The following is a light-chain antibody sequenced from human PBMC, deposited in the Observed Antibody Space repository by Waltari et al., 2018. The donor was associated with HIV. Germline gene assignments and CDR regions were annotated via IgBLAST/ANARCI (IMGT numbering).Light chain of an antibody. CDR3: QAWDSSTVV. Sequence: SYELTQPVSVSVSPGQTASITCSGDKLGDQYVSWYQQKPGQSPVVVIYQDKKRPSGIPERFSGSNSGNTATLTISGTQALDEADYYCQAWDSSTVVFGGGTKVTVL. CDR2: QDK. CDR1: KLGDQY. J-gene: IGLJ2*01. V-gene: IGLV3-1*01.